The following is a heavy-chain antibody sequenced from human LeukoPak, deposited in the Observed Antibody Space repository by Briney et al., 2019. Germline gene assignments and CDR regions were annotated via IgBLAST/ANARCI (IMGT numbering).Heavy chain of an antibody. Sequence: SGGSLRLSCAASGFTFNIYAMSWVRQAPEKRLEWVSAISETSRKTYYADPVKGRFTISRDNSKNTLYLQMNDLRDEDTAVYYCVQEARRDGYKLAPVAEHWGQGTLVTVSS. J-gene: IGHJ1*01. CDR1: GFTFNIYA. D-gene: IGHD5-24*01. CDR2: ISETSRKT. CDR3: VQEARRDGYKLAPVAEH. V-gene: IGHV3-23*01.